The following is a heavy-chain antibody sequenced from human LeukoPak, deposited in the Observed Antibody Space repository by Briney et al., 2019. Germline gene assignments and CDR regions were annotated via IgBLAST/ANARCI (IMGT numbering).Heavy chain of an antibody. V-gene: IGHV3-13*01. CDR1: GFTFSDHA. D-gene: IGHD6-19*01. CDR2: VGIAADT. Sequence: GGSLRLSCAASGFTFSDHAMHWVRQAPGKGLEWVSAVGIAADTFYPGSVKGRFTISRENAKNSLYLQMNSLRAEDTAVYYCASPLGSVAGTAYYYYGMDVWGQGTTVTVSS. J-gene: IGHJ6*02. CDR3: ASPLGSVAGTAYYYYGMDV.